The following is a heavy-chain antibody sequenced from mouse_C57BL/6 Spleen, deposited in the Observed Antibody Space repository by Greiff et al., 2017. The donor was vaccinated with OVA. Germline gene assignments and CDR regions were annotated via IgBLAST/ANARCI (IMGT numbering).Heavy chain of an antibody. Sequence: VQLQQSGPVLVKPGASVKMSCKASGYTFTDYYMNWVKQSHGKSLEWIGVINPYNGGTSYNQKFKGKATLTVDKSSSTAYMELNSLTSHDSSVYYFARGRIPSYYAMDYWGQGTSVTVSS. D-gene: IGHD5-1-1*01. CDR3: ARGRIPSYYAMDY. J-gene: IGHJ4*01. V-gene: IGHV1-19*01. CDR1: GYTFTDYY. CDR2: INPYNGGT.